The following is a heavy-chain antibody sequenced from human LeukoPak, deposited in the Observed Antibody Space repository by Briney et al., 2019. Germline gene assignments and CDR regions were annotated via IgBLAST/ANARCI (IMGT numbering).Heavy chain of an antibody. V-gene: IGHV1-2*02. CDR2: INPNSGGT. CDR1: GYTFAGYY. Sequence: ASVKVSCKASGYTFAGYYMHWVRQAPGQGLEWMGWINPNSGGTNYAQKFQGRVTMTRDTSISTASMELSRLRSDDTAVYYCARDWEYYYDSSVGYWGQGTLVTVSS. J-gene: IGHJ4*02. CDR3: ARDWEYYYDSSVGY. D-gene: IGHD3-22*01.